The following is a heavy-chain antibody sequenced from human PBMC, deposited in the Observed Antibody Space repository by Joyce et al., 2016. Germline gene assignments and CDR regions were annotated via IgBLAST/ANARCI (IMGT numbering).Heavy chain of an antibody. V-gene: IGHV1-69*04. CDR2: IIPVVGVA. D-gene: IGHD2/OR15-2a*01. CDR1: AGNFYDYT. CDR3: TRGRIEYSKTFKAYDI. Sequence: VQLVQSGAEVKKPGSSLKVSCTGSAGNFYDYTITWVRQAPGQGLECMGTIIPVVGVANYGRKSRGRVALTADKAAATAYLELNSLGLDDTAMFSCTRGRIEYSKTFKAYDIWGQGTMVTVSS. J-gene: IGHJ3*02.